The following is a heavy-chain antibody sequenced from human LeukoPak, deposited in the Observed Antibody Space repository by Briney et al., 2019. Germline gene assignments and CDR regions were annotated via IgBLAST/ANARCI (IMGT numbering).Heavy chain of an antibody. CDR2: IYYSGST. CDR3: ARHRGGFGAFDI. J-gene: IGHJ3*02. Sequence: SETLSLTCTVSGGSISSYYWSWIRQPPGKGLEWIGYIYYSGSTNYNPSLKSRVTISVDTSKNQFSLKLSSVTAADTAVYYCARHRGGFGAFDIWGQGTMVTVSS. V-gene: IGHV4-59*08. D-gene: IGHD2-15*01. CDR1: GGSISSYY.